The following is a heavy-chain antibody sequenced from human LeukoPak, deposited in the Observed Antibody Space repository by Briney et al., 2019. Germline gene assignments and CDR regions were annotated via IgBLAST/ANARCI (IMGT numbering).Heavy chain of an antibody. CDR3: TTKVIRGNSGDDYDD. J-gene: IGHJ4*02. CDR2: ISSNGNDK. D-gene: IGHD5-12*01. Sequence: GGSLRLSCAASGVTFSNYGMYWVRQAPGKGLEWVALISSNGNDKLYGDSVKGRFTISRDDSKSTLYLQMNSLRVEDTAVYYCTTKVIRGNSGDDYDDWGQGTLVTVSS. V-gene: IGHV3-30*03. CDR1: GVTFSNYG.